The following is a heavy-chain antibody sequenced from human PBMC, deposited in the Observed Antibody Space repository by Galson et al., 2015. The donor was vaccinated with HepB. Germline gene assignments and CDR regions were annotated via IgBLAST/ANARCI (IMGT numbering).Heavy chain of an antibody. J-gene: IGHJ4*02. V-gene: IGHV3-7*03. CDR1: GFTFSSYW. Sequence: SLRLSCAASGFTFSSYWMSWVRQAPGKGLEWVANIKQDGSEKYYVDSVKGRFTISRDNAKNSLYLQMNSLRAEDTAVYYCASQYSGYDPFYHDYWGQGTLVTVSS. CDR2: IKQDGSEK. CDR3: ASQYSGYDPFYHDY. D-gene: IGHD5-12*01.